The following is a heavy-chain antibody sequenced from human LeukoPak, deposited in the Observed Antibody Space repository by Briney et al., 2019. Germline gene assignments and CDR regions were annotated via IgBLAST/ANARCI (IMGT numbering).Heavy chain of an antibody. CDR2: ISSSSSYI. V-gene: IGHV3-21*01. D-gene: IGHD2-2*01. J-gene: IGHJ5*02. CDR1: GFTFSSYS. Sequence: GGSLRLSCAASGFTFSSYSMNWVRQAPGKGLEWVSSISSSSSYIYYADSVKGRFTISRDNAKNSLYLQMNSLRAEDTAVYYCARAWDSSTSHNWFDPWGQGTLVTVSS. CDR3: ARAWDSSTSHNWFDP.